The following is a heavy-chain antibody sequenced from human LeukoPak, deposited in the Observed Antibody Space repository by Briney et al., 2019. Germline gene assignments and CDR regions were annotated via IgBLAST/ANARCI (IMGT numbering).Heavy chain of an antibody. Sequence: ASVMVSCKVSGYTLTELSMHWVRQAPGKGLEWMGGFDPEDGETIYAQKFQGRVTMTEDTSTDTAYMELSSLRSEDTAVYYCATRPRGYSYGAKYFQHWGQGTLVTVSS. CDR1: GYTLTELS. V-gene: IGHV1-24*01. CDR3: ATRPRGYSYGAKYFQH. D-gene: IGHD5-18*01. CDR2: FDPEDGET. J-gene: IGHJ1*01.